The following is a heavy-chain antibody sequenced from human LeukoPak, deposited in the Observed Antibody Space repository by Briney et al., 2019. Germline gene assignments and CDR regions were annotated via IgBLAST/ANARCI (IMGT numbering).Heavy chain of an antibody. CDR3: ARRYYDFLSDLYGMDV. V-gene: IGHV7-4-1*02. CDR2: INTNTGNP. CDR1: GGTFSSYA. Sequence: ASVKVSCKASGGTFSSYAISWVRQAPGQGLEWMGWINTNTGNPTYAQGFTGRFVFSLDTSVSTAYLQISSLKAEDTAMYYCARRYYDFLSDLYGMDVWGQGTTVTVSS. D-gene: IGHD3-3*01. J-gene: IGHJ6*02.